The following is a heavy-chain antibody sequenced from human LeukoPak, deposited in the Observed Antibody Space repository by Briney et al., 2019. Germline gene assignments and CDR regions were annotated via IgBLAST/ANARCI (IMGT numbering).Heavy chain of an antibody. D-gene: IGHD3-22*01. CDR3: ARVFYYYDSSGYFEY. V-gene: IGHV4-61*02. CDR2: IYTSGST. Sequence: SETLSLTCTVSGGSISSGSYYWSWIRQPAGKGLEWIGRIYTSGSTNYNPSLKSRVTISVDTSKNQFSLKLSSVTAADTAVYYCARVFYYYDSSGYFEYWGQGTLVTVSS. CDR1: GGSISSGSYY. J-gene: IGHJ4*02.